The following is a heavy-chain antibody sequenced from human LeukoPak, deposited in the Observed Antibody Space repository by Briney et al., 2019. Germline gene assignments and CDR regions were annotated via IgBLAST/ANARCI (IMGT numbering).Heavy chain of an antibody. Sequence: KSSETLPLTCTVSGRSISSRRYLWSSIRQPPGKGLEWIGYIYYSGSTYSNPSLKSRVTISVDTSKNQFSLQLSSVTAADKAVYYCARAKDDYGGNFDYWGQGTLVTVSS. CDR1: GRSISSRRYL. V-gene: IGHV4-31*03. J-gene: IGHJ4*02. D-gene: IGHD4-23*01. CDR3: ARAKDDYGGNFDY. CDR2: IYYSGST.